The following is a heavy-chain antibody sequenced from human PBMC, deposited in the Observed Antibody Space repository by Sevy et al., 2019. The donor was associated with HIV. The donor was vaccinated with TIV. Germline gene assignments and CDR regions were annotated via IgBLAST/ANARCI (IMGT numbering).Heavy chain of an antibody. J-gene: IGHJ3*02. CDR2: IYYSGST. CDR1: GGSISSYY. D-gene: IGHD3-3*01. V-gene: IGHV4-59*13. CDR3: ASEGREWLPLRAFDI. Sequence: SETLSLTCTVSGGSISSYYWCWIRQPPGKGLEWIGYIYYSGSTNYNPSLKSRVTISVDTSKNQFSLKLSSVTAADTAVYYCASEGREWLPLRAFDIWGQGTMVTVSS.